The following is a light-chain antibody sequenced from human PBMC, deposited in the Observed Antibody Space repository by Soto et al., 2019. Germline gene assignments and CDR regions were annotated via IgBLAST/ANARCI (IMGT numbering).Light chain of an antibody. CDR3: KSYTSSSLNV. CDR2: EVS. J-gene: IGLJ1*01. CDR1: RSDVGGYNF. Sequence: VLTQPASVSGSPGQSITISCTGTRSDVGGYNFVSWYQHHPGKAPKLMIYEVSNRPSGVSNRFSGSKSGNTASLTISGLQAEDEADYYCKSYTSSSLNVFGTGTKVTVL. V-gene: IGLV2-14*01.